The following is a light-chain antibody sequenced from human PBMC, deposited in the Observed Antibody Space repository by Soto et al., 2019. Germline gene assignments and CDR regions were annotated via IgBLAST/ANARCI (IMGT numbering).Light chain of an antibody. CDR3: QQYPGYT. V-gene: IGKV3-20*01. CDR2: GAS. CDR1: QSVSSSY. J-gene: IGKJ2*01. Sequence: EIVLTQSPGTLSLSPGERATLSCRASQSVSSSYLAWCQQKPGQAPRLLIYGASGRATGIPDRFSGSGSGTDFTLTISRLEPEDFAVYYCQQYPGYTFGQGTKLEIK.